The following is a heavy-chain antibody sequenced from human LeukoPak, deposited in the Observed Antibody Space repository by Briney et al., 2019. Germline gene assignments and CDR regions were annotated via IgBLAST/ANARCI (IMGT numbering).Heavy chain of an antibody. CDR1: GFTFSSYA. D-gene: IGHD2-8*01. J-gene: IGHJ6*03. CDR2: IKDDGSGK. CDR3: VRLYGYYYSYMDV. V-gene: IGHV3-7*01. Sequence: GGSLRLSCAASGFTFSSYAMSWVRQAPGKGLEWVANIKDDGSGKYYLDSVKGRFTISRDDVKNSLYLQMNSLRAEDAAVYFCVRLYGYYYSYMDVWGKGTTVTVSS.